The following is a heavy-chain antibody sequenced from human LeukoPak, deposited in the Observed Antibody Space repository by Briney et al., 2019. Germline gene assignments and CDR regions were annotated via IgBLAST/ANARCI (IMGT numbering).Heavy chain of an antibody. CDR1: GGTFSSYA. V-gene: IGHV1-69*06. CDR2: IIPIFGTA. D-gene: IGHD2-15*01. Sequence: SVKVSCKASGGTFSSYAISWMRQAPGQGLEWMGRIIPIFGTANYAQKFQGRVTITADKSTSTAYMELSSLRSEDTAVYYCARGYCSGGSCYSLDDYWGQGTLVTVSS. CDR3: ARGYCSGGSCYSLDDY. J-gene: IGHJ4*02.